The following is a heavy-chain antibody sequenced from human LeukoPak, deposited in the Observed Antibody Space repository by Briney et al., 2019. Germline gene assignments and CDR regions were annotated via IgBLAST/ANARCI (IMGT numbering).Heavy chain of an antibody. D-gene: IGHD3-3*01. CDR3: ARSSYYDFWSGSYYYYYMDV. V-gene: IGHV3-7*01. CDR1: GFTFSSYW. Sequence: GGSLRLSCAASGFTFSSYWMSWVRQVPGKGLEWVANIKQDGSEKYYVDSVKGRFTISRDNAKNSLYLQMNSLRADDTAVYYCARSSYYDFWSGSYYYYYMDVWGKGTTVTVSS. J-gene: IGHJ6*03. CDR2: IKQDGSEK.